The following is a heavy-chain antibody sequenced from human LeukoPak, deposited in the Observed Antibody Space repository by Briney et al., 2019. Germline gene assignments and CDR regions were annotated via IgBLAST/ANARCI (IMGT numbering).Heavy chain of an antibody. D-gene: IGHD6-13*01. V-gene: IGHV4-59*01. CDR3: ARAHTSSWYMDY. CDR2: IYYSGST. J-gene: IGHJ4*02. CDR1: DGSISSYY. Sequence: SETLSLTCTVSDGSISSYYWSWIRQPPGKGLEWIGYIYYSGSTNYNPSLKSRVTISVDTSENQLSLKLSSVTAADTALYYCARAHTSSWYMDYWGQGTLVTVSS.